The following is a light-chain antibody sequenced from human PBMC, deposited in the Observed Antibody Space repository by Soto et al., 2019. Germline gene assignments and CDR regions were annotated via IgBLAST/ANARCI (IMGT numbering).Light chain of an antibody. V-gene: IGKV1-5*01. CDR3: QQLDSMPIT. J-gene: IGKJ5*01. Sequence: IQMTQSHSTLSASVGDRVTTTCRASRSISSWLAWYQQKPGKAPKLLIYDASSLESGVPSRFSGSGSGTEFTLTISSLQPDDSATYYCQQLDSMPITFGQGTRLEIK. CDR2: DAS. CDR1: RSISSW.